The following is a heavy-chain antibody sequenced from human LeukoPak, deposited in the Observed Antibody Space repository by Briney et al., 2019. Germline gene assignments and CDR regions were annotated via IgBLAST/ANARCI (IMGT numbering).Heavy chain of an antibody. Sequence: SETLSLTCAVYSYSISSGYYWGWIRQPPGQGLEWIGTISHSGSAYYNPSLKSRVTISLDTSKNQFSLRLSSVTAADTAVYYCARHPIGTAMVSYFDYWGQGTLVTVSS. CDR2: ISHSGSA. CDR3: ARHPIGTAMVSYFDY. V-gene: IGHV4-38-2*01. J-gene: IGHJ4*02. CDR1: SYSISSGYY. D-gene: IGHD5-18*01.